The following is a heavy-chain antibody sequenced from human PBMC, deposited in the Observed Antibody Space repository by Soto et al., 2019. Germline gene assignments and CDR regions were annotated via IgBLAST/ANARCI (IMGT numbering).Heavy chain of an antibody. Sequence: PWGSLSLSCSASGFIFNNYAMSWVRQAPGKGLEWVSAIINSGFNTYYADSVKGRFTISRDNSKNTLYLQMNSLRAEDTAVYYCAKPPFHCGGDCYYDSWGQGNLVTVSS. D-gene: IGHD2-21*02. CDR3: AKPPFHCGGDCYYDS. CDR1: GFIFNNYA. CDR2: IINSGFNT. V-gene: IGHV3-23*01. J-gene: IGHJ4*02.